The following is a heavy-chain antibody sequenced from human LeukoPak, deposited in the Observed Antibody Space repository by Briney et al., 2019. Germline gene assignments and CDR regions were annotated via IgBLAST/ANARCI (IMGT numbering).Heavy chain of an antibody. CDR3: AREGHDYSNSWFDP. J-gene: IGHJ5*02. CDR1: GGSFSGYY. CDR2: INHSGST. D-gene: IGHD4-11*01. Sequence: SETLSLTCAVYGGSFSGYYWSWIRQPPGKGLEWIGEINHSGSTNYNPSLKSRVTISVDTSKNQFSLKLSSVTAADTAVYYCAREGHDYSNSWFDPWGQGTLVTVSS. V-gene: IGHV4-34*01.